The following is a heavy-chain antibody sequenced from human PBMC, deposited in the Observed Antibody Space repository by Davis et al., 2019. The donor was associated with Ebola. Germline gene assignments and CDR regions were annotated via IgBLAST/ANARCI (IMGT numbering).Heavy chain of an antibody. CDR1: GGSIRSYY. D-gene: IGHD6-19*01. CDR2: IYYSGST. CDR3: ARVRYSSGWYHNWFDP. Sequence: SETLSLTCTVSGGSIRSYYWSWIRQPPGKGPEWIGHIYYSGSTNYNPSLKSRVTISVDTSKNQFSLKLSSVTAADTAVYYCARVRYSSGWYHNWFDPWGQGTLVTVSS. J-gene: IGHJ5*02. V-gene: IGHV4-59*01.